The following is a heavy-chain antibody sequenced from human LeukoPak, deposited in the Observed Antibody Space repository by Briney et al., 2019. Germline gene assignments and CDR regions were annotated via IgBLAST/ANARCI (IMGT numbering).Heavy chain of an antibody. CDR3: ARRAGCSSTSCYIDY. J-gene: IGHJ4*02. CDR1: GYSYTSYW. V-gene: IGHV5-51*01. D-gene: IGHD2-2*02. CDR2: IYPGDSDT. Sequence: GESLKISCKGSGYSYTSYWIGWVRQMPGKGLEWMGIIYPGDSDTRYSPSFQGQVTISADKSISTACLQWSSLKASDTAMYYCARRAGCSSTSCYIDYWGQGTLVTVSS.